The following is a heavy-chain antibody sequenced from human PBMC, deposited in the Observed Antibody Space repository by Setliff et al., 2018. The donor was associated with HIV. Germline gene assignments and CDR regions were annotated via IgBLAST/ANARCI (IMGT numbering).Heavy chain of an antibody. CDR3: AKGYCSSTSCYDYYYYGMDV. J-gene: IGHJ6*02. Sequence: GGSLRLSCAASGFTFSSYSMNWVRQAPGKGLEWISYISGSGSTMYFADSVKGRFTISRDNSKNTLYLQMNSLRAEDTAVYYCAKGYCSSTSCYDYYYYGMDVWGQGTTVTVSS. CDR1: GFTFSSYS. D-gene: IGHD2-2*01. V-gene: IGHV3-48*01. CDR2: ISGSGSTM.